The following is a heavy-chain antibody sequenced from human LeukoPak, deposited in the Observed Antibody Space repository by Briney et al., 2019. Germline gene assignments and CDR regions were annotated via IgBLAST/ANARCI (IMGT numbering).Heavy chain of an antibody. J-gene: IGHJ4*02. CDR2: IYYSGNT. Sequence: SETLSLTCTVSGGSISGYYWSWLRQPPGKGLEWIGYIYYSGNTNYSPSLKSRVTISVDTSKNQFSLKLSSVTAADTAVYFCARDRGSAGGFDYWGQGILVTVSS. V-gene: IGHV4-59*01. CDR1: GGSISGYY. CDR3: ARDRGSAGGFDY. D-gene: IGHD3-10*01.